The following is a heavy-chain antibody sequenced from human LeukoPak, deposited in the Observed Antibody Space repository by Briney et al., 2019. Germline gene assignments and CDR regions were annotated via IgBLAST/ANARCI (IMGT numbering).Heavy chain of an antibody. CDR1: GGSISSYY. V-gene: IGHV4-59*01. J-gene: IGHJ5*02. Sequence: SETLSLTCTVSGGSISSYYWSWIRQPPGKGLEWIGYIYYSGSTNYSPSLKSRVTISVDTSKNQFSLKLSSVTAADTAVYYCARDRYGDYGWFDPWGQGTLVTVSS. CDR2: IYYSGST. D-gene: IGHD4-17*01. CDR3: ARDRYGDYGWFDP.